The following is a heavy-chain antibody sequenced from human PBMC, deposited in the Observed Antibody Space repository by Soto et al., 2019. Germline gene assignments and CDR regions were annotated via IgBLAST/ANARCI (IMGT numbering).Heavy chain of an antibody. CDR3: ANDLGSIDYDYVWGSYRLQYYYYGMDV. CDR1: GFTFSSYG. V-gene: IGHV3-30*18. D-gene: IGHD3-16*02. Sequence: GGSLRLSCAASGFTFSSYGMHWVRQAPGKGLEGVAVISYDGSNKYYADSVKGRCTICRDNSKNTRNLQMHSLRCEETAVYYFANDLGSIDYDYVWGSYRLQYYYYGMDVWGQGTTVTVSS. CDR2: ISYDGSNK. J-gene: IGHJ6*02.